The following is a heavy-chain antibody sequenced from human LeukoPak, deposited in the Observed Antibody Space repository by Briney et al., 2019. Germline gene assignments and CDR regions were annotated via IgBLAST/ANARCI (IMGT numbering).Heavy chain of an antibody. CDR3: ARRLVDSGASQVSDD. J-gene: IGHJ4*02. V-gene: IGHV4-34*01. Sequence: SETLSLTCAVYSGSFSGYYWSWIRQPPGKGLEWIGEINDSGSVNCNPSLKNRVTLSVDTSKNQFSLRLSSVAAADTAVYYCARRLVDSGASQVSDDWGQGTLVTVSS. D-gene: IGHD2-15*01. CDR1: SGSFSGYY. CDR2: INDSGSV.